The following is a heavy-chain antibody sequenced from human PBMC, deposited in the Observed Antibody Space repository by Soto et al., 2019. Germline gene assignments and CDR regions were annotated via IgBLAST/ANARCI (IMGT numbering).Heavy chain of an antibody. D-gene: IGHD3-10*01. Sequence: QVQLVQSGAEVKKPGSSVKVSCKASGGTFSSYAISWVRQAPGQGLEWMGGIIPIFGTANYAQKFQGRVKITADESTSTAYMELSSLRSEDTAVYYCAITYYYGSGSLGTDYWGKGTLVTVSS. V-gene: IGHV1-69*01. J-gene: IGHJ4*02. CDR2: IIPIFGTA. CDR1: GGTFSSYA. CDR3: AITYYYGSGSLGTDY.